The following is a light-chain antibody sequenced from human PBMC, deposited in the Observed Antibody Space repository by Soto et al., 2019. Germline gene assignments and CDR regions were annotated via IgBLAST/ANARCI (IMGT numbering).Light chain of an antibody. CDR2: ATS. J-gene: IGKJ1*01. CDR1: QDISRW. V-gene: IGKV1-12*01. CDR3: HQANTFPHT. Sequence: DIQMTQSPSSVSASVGDRVIITCRASQDISRWWAWYQQKPGRAPQLLIYATSNLQSGVPSRFSGSGSGTDFPLTISTPHPDDFATYYCHQANTFPHTLGEGTRVEIK.